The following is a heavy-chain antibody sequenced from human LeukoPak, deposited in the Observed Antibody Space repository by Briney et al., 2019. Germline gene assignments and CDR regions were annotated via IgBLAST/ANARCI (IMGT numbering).Heavy chain of an antibody. D-gene: IGHD2-21*01. CDR2: TWYDGRNN. J-gene: IGHJ6*01. CDR1: GFTFSRYG. CDR3: AREVAPLYFHYGMDV. V-gene: IGHV3-33*01. Sequence: PGGSLRLSCAASGFTFSRYGMHWVRQAPGKGLEWVAVTWYDGRNNYYAASVKGRFTISRDDSKTTVYLLMNSLRAEDTAVYYCAREVAPLYFHYGMDVWGEGTTVTVSS.